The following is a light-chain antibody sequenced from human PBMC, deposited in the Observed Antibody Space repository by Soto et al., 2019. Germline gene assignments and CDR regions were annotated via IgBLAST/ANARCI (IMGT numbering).Light chain of an antibody. Sequence: QSALTQPRSVSGSPGQSVTISCTGTSSDVGAYDYVSWYQQDPGKAPKVLIYDVSERPSGVPDRFSGPKSDNTASLTISGLQAEDEADYYCSSYAGSYTFVVFGGGTKVTVL. V-gene: IGLV2-11*01. J-gene: IGLJ2*01. CDR2: DVS. CDR3: SSYAGSYTFVV. CDR1: SSDVGAYDY.